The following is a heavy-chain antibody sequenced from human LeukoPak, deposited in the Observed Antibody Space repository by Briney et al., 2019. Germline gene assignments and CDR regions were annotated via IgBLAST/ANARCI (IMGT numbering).Heavy chain of an antibody. Sequence: KTSETLSLTSRVPGGSISTYYGSWIRQPPGKGLGWMGYIYYSGSTNYNPSLKSRVTISVDTSKNQFSLKLSSVTAADTAVYYCARSSSSGSYWADYWGQGTLVTVSS. J-gene: IGHJ4*02. CDR2: IYYSGST. CDR1: GGSISTYY. D-gene: IGHD1-26*01. CDR3: ARSSSSGSYWADY. V-gene: IGHV4-59*13.